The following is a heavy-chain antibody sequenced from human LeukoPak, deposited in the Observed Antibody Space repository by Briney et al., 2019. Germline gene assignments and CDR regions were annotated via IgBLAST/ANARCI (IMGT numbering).Heavy chain of an antibody. CDR2: IYYSGST. CDR3: ARADSGSYGIFDY. Sequence: PSETLSLTCTVSGGSISSYYWSWIRQPPGKGLEWIGYIYYSGSTNYNPSLKSRVTISVDTSKNQFSLNLTSVTAADTAVYYCARADSGSYGIFDYWGQGTLVTVSS. V-gene: IGHV4-59*01. D-gene: IGHD1-26*01. J-gene: IGHJ4*02. CDR1: GGSISSYY.